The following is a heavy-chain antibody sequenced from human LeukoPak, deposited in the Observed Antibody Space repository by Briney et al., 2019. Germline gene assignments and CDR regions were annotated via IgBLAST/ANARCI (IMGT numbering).Heavy chain of an antibody. CDR1: GFTFSNFA. Sequence: GGSLRLSCAASGFTFSNFAMSWVRQAPGKGLEWVSALSGSVGSTYYADSVKGRFTISRDNSKNTLYLQMNSLRAEDTAVYYCAKASFRGYSGYDSDAFDIWGQGTMVTVSS. CDR2: LSGSVGST. D-gene: IGHD5-12*01. CDR3: AKASFRGYSGYDSDAFDI. J-gene: IGHJ3*02. V-gene: IGHV3-23*01.